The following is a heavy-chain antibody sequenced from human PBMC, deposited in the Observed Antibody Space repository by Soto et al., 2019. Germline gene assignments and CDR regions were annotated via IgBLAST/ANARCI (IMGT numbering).Heavy chain of an antibody. D-gene: IGHD1-7*01. V-gene: IGHV1-2*02. Sequence: ASGKVCSKAARESFSCWRMQSRRQAHRERLEWMGWINPNSGGTKYAQKFQGRVTMTRDTSISTAYMELSRLRSDDTAVYYCARYSLYNWNYSAVPYGMDVWGHGTTVTVSS. CDR2: INPNSGGT. CDR3: ARYSLYNWNYSAVPYGMDV. CDR1: RESFSCWR. J-gene: IGHJ6*02.